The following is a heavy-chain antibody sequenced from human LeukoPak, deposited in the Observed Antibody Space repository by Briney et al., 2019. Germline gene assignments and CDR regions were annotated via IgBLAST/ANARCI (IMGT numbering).Heavy chain of an antibody. V-gene: IGHV3-7*01. Sequence: PGGSLRLSCAASGFTFSSYWMSWVRQAPGKGLEWVANIKQDGSEKYYVDSVKGRFTISRDNAKNSLYLQMNSLRAEDTAVYYCARAFDYVWGSYRDAYYFDYWGQGTLVTVSS. J-gene: IGHJ4*02. CDR1: GFTFSSYW. D-gene: IGHD3-16*02. CDR2: IKQDGSEK. CDR3: ARAFDYVWGSYRDAYYFDY.